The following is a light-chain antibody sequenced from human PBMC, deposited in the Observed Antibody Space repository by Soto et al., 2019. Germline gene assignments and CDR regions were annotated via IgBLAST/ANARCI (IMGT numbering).Light chain of an antibody. CDR1: QSGLYSSNNKNY. CDR2: WAS. J-gene: IGKJ1*01. CDR3: QQYYSTPRT. V-gene: IGKV4-1*01. Sequence: DIVMTQSPDSLAVSLGERATINCKSSQSGLYSSNNKNYLAWYQQKPGQPPKLLIYWASTRESGVPDRFSGSGSGTEFTLTISSLQAEDVAVYYCQQYYSTPRTFGQGTKVEIK.